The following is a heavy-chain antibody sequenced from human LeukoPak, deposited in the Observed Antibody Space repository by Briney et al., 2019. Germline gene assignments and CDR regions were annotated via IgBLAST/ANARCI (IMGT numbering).Heavy chain of an antibody. V-gene: IGHV3-23*01. CDR3: AKDAYCSGGSCYIYYYYGMDV. D-gene: IGHD2-15*01. Sequence: GGSLRLSCAASGFTFSSYAMSWVRQAPGKGLGWVSAISGSGGSTYYADSVKGRFTISRDNSKNTLYLQMNSLRAEDTAVYYCAKDAYCSGGSCYIYYYYGMDVWGQGTTVTVSS. J-gene: IGHJ6*02. CDR2: ISGSGGST. CDR1: GFTFSSYA.